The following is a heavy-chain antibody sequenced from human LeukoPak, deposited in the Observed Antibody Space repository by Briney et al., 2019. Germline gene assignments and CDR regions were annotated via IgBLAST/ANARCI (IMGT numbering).Heavy chain of an antibody. CDR1: GFTFSSYA. J-gene: IGHJ5*01. CDR2: ISTTT. V-gene: IGHV3-23*01. Sequence: PGGSLRLSCAASGFTFSSYAMSWIRQVLAKGLEWVSAISTTTYYADFVEGRFTISRDNSKNTLYLQMNSLRAEDTAVYYCAKPIGPRYGDYHNSCFDSWGQGTLVTVSS. D-gene: IGHD4-17*01. CDR3: AKPIGPRYGDYHNSCFDS.